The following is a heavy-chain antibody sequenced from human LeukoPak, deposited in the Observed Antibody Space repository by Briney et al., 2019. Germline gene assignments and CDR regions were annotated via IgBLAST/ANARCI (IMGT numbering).Heavy chain of an antibody. CDR2: INHSGST. CDR1: GGSFSGYY. D-gene: IGHD3-10*01. J-gene: IGHJ6*03. V-gene: IGHV4-34*01. Sequence: SETLSLTCAVYGGSFSGYYWSWIRQPPGKGLEWIGEINHSGSTNYNPSLKGRVTISVDTSKNQFSLKLSSVTAADTAVYYCARVTRWSGGGTRYYYYYMDVWGKGTTVTVSS. CDR3: ARVTRWSGGGTRYYYYYMDV.